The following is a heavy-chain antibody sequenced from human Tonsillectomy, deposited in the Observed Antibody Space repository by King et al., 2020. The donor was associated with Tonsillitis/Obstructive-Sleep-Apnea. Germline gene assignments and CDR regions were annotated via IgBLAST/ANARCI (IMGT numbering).Heavy chain of an antibody. CDR2: IKQDESIA. CDR1: GFTFSNYW. V-gene: IGHV3-7*01. Sequence: VQLVESGGGLVQPGGSLRLSCKASGFTFSNYWMTWVRLAPGKGLEWVANIKQDESIAYYVDSVKGRFTVSRDNAKNSLYLQMNSLRAEDTAVYYCARVPYTGIYGAFDIWGRGTMVTVSS. J-gene: IGHJ3*02. D-gene: IGHD1-26*01. CDR3: ARVPYTGIYGAFDI.